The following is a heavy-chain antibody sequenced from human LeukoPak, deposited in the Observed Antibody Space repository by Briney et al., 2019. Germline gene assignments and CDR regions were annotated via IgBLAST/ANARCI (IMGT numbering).Heavy chain of an antibody. CDR2: IYYSGST. CDR1: GGSISSSSYY. Sequence: SETLSLTCTVSGGSISSSSYYWGWIRQPPGKGLEWIGSIYYSGSTYYNPSLKSRVTISVDTSKNQFSLKLSSVTAADTAVYYCARFFGVVKGSFDPWGQGTLVTVST. D-gene: IGHD3-3*01. V-gene: IGHV4-39*01. J-gene: IGHJ5*02. CDR3: ARFFGVVKGSFDP.